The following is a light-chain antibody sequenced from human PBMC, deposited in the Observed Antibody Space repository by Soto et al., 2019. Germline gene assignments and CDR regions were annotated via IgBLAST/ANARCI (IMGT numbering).Light chain of an antibody. J-gene: IGLJ1*01. CDR1: SSDVGGYNY. Sequence: QSALTQPASVSGSPGQSITISCTGTSSDVGGYNYVSWYQQHPGKAPKLXXXXVXXXXXXXXXXXSGSKSGNTASLTISGXXXXXXXDYYCSSYTSSYVFGTGTKVTVL. CDR3: SSYTSSYV. CDR2: XVX. V-gene: IGLV2-14*01.